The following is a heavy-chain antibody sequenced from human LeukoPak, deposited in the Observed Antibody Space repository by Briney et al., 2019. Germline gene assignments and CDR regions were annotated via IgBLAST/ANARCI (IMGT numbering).Heavy chain of an antibody. D-gene: IGHD6-19*01. Sequence: SETLSLTCAVSGYSISSAYYWGWIRQPPGKGLEWIGNIYHSGSTYYHPSLRSRVVISLDTSKNQFSLRLTSVTAADTAVYYCARTIRAVAGYFDYWGQGTLVTVSS. J-gene: IGHJ4*02. V-gene: IGHV4-38-2*01. CDR1: GYSISSAYY. CDR3: ARTIRAVAGYFDY. CDR2: IYHSGST.